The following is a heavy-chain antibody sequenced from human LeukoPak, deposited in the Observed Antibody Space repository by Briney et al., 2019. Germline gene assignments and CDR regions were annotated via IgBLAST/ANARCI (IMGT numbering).Heavy chain of an antibody. CDR3: TSVIVGATAPWFDP. V-gene: IGHV7-4-1*02. Sequence: ASVKVSCKASGNILTRYTINWVRQAPGQGLEWMGWINTNTGKPVYAQGLTGRFVFSWDTSVSTAYLQISSLKTEDTGIYFCTSVIVGATAPWFDPWGQGTPVTVSS. CDR2: INTNTGKP. J-gene: IGHJ5*02. CDR1: GNILTRYT. D-gene: IGHD1-26*01.